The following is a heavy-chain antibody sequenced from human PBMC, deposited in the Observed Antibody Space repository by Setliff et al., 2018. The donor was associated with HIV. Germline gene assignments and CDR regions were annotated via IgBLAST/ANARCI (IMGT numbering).Heavy chain of an antibody. CDR2: INHSGST. J-gene: IGHJ3*02. V-gene: IGHV4-4*02. CDR3: ARDRSSWSGGPNDAFNI. Sequence: LSLTCAVSGGSISSSNWWSWVRQPPGKGLEWIGEINHSGSTNYNPSLKSRVTISVDTSKNQFSLKLSSVTAADTAVYYCARDRSSWSGGPNDAFNIWGQGTMVTVSS. CDR1: GGSISSSNW. D-gene: IGHD6-13*01.